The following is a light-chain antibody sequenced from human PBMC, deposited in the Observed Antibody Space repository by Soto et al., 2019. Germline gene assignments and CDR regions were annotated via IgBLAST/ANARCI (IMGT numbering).Light chain of an antibody. CDR1: SSDVGGNKF. J-gene: IGLJ6*01. Sequence: QSVLTQPASVSGSPGQSITISCTGTSSDVGGNKFVSWYQHHPGRAPKVIISDVSHRPSGVSNRFSGSKSGSTASLTISGLQAEDEAHYYCCSYTSSNNYVFGSGTKLTV. CDR2: DVS. V-gene: IGLV2-14*01. CDR3: CSYTSSNNYV.